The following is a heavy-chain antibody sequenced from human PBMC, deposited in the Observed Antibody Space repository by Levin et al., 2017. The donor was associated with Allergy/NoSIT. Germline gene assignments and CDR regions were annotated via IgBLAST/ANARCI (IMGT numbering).Heavy chain of an antibody. CDR3: AGIPPTYQLLDNAPKDFDYGLDV. V-gene: IGHV1-2*02. Sequence: ASVKVSCKASGYTFTGYYVHWVRQAPGQGLEWMGWIDPFSGDTNYAQKFQGKVTMTRDTMNTAYLEVSRLGAVDPSAHYCAGIPPTYQLLDNAPKDFDYGLDVWGQGTTVIVSS. D-gene: IGHD2-2*01. CDR2: IDPFSGDT. CDR1: GYTFTGYY. J-gene: IGHJ6*02.